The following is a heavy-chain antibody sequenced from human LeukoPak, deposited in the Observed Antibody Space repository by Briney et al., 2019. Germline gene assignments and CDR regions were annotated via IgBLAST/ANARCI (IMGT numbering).Heavy chain of an antibody. J-gene: IGHJ5*02. Sequence: GASVKVSFKASGYTFTSFGINCVRQAPGQGLEWMGCISPYTGNTHYEQKLQDRVTMTTNTSTSTAYMELRSLRSDDTAMYYCARDRRIVLVPAASFDPWGQGTLVTVSS. D-gene: IGHD2-2*01. CDR1: GYTFTSFG. CDR2: ISPYTGNT. CDR3: ARDRRIVLVPAASFDP. V-gene: IGHV1-18*01.